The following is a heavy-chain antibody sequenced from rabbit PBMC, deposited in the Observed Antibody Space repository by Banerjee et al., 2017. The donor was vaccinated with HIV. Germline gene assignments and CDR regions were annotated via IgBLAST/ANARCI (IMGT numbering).Heavy chain of an antibody. CDR1: GIDFSSYA. Sequence: QEQLVESGGGLVTLGGSLTLSCKASGIDFSSYAINWVRQAPGKGLEWIAYIYPDDGSTDYASWVNGRFTISRSTSLNTVDLKMTSLTAADTATYFCARDLAGVIGWNFNLWGPGTLVTVS. CDR3: ARDLAGVIGWNFNL. V-gene: IGHV1S47*01. CDR2: IYPDDGST. D-gene: IGHD4-1*01. J-gene: IGHJ4*01.